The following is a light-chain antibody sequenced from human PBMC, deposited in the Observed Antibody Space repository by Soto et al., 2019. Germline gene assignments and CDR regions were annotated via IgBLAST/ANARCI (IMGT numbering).Light chain of an antibody. CDR3: QQYGRSLIT. J-gene: IGKJ5*01. Sequence: EIVLTQSPRTLSLSPGERATLSCRASQSVSTNLAWYQQKPGQAPRLLIYNALTRATGIPARFSGSGSGTEFTLTISRLEPEDFAVYYCQQYGRSLITFGQGTRLEI. CDR1: QSVSTN. CDR2: NAL. V-gene: IGKV3-20*01.